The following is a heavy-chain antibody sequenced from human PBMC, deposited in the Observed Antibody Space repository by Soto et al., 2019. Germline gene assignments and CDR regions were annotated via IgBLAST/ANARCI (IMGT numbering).Heavy chain of an antibody. CDR2: ISYDGSNK. CDR3: AKDLVFWSGYYTGIYYGMDV. D-gene: IGHD3-3*01. J-gene: IGHJ6*02. V-gene: IGHV3-30*18. Sequence: QPGGSLRLSCAASGFTFSSYGMHWVRQAPGKGLEWVAVISYDGSNKYYADSVKGRFTISRDNSKNTLYLQMNSLRAEDTAVYYCAKDLVFWSGYYTGIYYGMDVWGQGTTVTVSS. CDR1: GFTFSSYG.